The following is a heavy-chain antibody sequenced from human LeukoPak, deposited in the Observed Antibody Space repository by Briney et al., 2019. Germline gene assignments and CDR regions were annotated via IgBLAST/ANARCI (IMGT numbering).Heavy chain of an antibody. CDR3: ARGGRTTVTENYYYGMDV. V-gene: IGHV4-59*01. CDR2: IYYSGST. Sequence: SSETLSLTCTVSGASISSYYWSWIRQPPGKGLELIGYIYYSGSTNYNPSLKSRVTISVDTSKNQFSLKLSSVTAADTAVYYCARGGRTTVTENYYYGMDVWGQGTTVTVSS. CDR1: GASISSYY. D-gene: IGHD4-17*01. J-gene: IGHJ6*02.